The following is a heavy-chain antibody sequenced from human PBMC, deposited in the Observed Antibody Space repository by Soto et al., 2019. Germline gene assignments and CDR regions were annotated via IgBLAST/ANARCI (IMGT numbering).Heavy chain of an antibody. J-gene: IGHJ4*02. Sequence: SETLSLTCTVSGCSISSGGYYWSWIRQHSGKGLEWIGYIYYSGSTYYNPSLKSRVTISVDTSKNQVSLKLSSLRSEDTAVYYCARDSSSLDYWGQGTLVTVSS. CDR2: IYYSGST. D-gene: IGHD6-6*01. CDR1: GCSISSGGYY. CDR3: ARDSSSLDY. V-gene: IGHV4-31*03.